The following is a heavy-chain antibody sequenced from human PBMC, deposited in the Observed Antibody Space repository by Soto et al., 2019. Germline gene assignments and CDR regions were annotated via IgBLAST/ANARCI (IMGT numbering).Heavy chain of an antibody. CDR2: IYHSGST. CDR3: AEGAAGEPGRFDY. D-gene: IGHD3-16*01. J-gene: IGHJ4*02. V-gene: IGHV4-30-2*01. CDR1: GGSISSGGYS. Sequence: PSETLSLTCAVSGGSISSGGYSWSWIRQPPGKGLEWIGYIYHSGSTYYNPSLKSRVTISVDRSKNQFSLKLSSVTAADTAVYYCAEGAAGEPGRFDYWGQGTLVTVSS.